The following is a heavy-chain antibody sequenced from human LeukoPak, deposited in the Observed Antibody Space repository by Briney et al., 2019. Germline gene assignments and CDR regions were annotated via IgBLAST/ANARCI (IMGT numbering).Heavy chain of an antibody. CDR1: GGSFSGYY. J-gene: IGHJ1*01. CDR2: INHSGST. CDR3: ALVRKRYFDWPAAEYFQH. Sequence: SETLSLTCAVYGGSFSGYYWTWIRQPPGKGLEWIGEINHSGSTNYNPSLKSRVTISVDTSKNQFSLKLSSVTAADTAVYYCALVRKRYFDWPAAEYFQHWGQGTLVTVSS. V-gene: IGHV4-34*01. D-gene: IGHD3-9*01.